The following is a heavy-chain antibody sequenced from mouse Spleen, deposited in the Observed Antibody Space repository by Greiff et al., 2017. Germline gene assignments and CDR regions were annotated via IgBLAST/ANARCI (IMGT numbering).Heavy chain of an antibody. CDR1: GYTFTSYG. V-gene: IGHV1-81*01. Sequence: QVQLKQSGAELARPGASVKLSCKASGYTFTSYGISWVKQSPGQGLEWIGEIYPNSGNTHYNEKFKGKATLTADKSSSTAYMELRSLTSEDSAVYFCARYGTGPAYWGQGTLVTVSA. CDR2: IYPNSGNT. J-gene: IGHJ3*01. CDR3: ARYGTGPAY. D-gene: IGHD1-1*02.